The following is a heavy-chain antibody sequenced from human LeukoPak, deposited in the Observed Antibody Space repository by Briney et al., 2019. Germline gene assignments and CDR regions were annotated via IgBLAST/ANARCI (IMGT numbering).Heavy chain of an antibody. CDR3: ASPQEYCSGGSCYSYDY. CDR1: GGSISSGGYY. CDR2: IYYSGST. Sequence: PSETLSLTCTVSGGSISSGGYYWSWIRQHPGRGLEWIGYIYYSGSTYYNPSLKSRVTISVDTSKNQFSLKLSSVTAADTAVYYCASPQEYCSGGSCYSYDYWGQGTLVTVSS. V-gene: IGHV4-31*03. J-gene: IGHJ4*02. D-gene: IGHD2-15*01.